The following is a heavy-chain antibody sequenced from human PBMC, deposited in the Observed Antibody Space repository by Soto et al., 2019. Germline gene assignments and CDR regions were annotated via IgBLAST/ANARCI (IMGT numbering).Heavy chain of an antibody. CDR2: IKYSGHT. D-gene: IGHD2-2*01. CDR3: ARVDIVVVPSTTFDY. V-gene: IGHV4-39*01. J-gene: IGHJ4*02. CDR1: GGSISSISYY. Sequence: SETLSLTCTVAGGSISSISYYWGWIRQPPGKGLEWIGSIKYSGHTFYNPSLKSRVTMSVDTSKNQFSLRLSSVTAAEMAVYYCARVDIVVVPSTTFDYWGQGTLVTVPQ.